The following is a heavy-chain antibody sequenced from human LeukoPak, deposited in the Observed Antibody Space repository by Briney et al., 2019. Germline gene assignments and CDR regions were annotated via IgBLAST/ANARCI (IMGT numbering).Heavy chain of an antibody. CDR1: GGTFSSYT. D-gene: IGHD5-18*01. J-gene: IGHJ4*02. V-gene: IGHV1-69*02. CDR3: ARGPRGYSYCYHPD. CDR2: IIPILGIA. Sequence: SVKVSCQASGGTFSSYTISWLRQAPGQGLEWMGRIIPILGIANYAQKFQGRVTITAGKSTSTAYMELSSLRSEDTAVYYCARGPRGYSYCYHPDWGQGTLVTVSS.